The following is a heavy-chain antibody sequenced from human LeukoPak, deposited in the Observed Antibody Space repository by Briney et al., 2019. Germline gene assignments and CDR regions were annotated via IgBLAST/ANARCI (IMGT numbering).Heavy chain of an antibody. CDR3: AKVRTSEGYFDY. CDR1: GFTFSTYA. V-gene: IGHV3-23*01. Sequence: GGSLRLSCAASGFTFSTYAMSWVRQAPGKGLEWVSALSGSGGSSYYADSVRGRFTISRDNSKNTLYLQTNSLRAEDTAVYYCAKVRTSEGYFDYWGQGTLVTVSS. CDR2: LSGSGGSS. D-gene: IGHD1-1*01. J-gene: IGHJ4*02.